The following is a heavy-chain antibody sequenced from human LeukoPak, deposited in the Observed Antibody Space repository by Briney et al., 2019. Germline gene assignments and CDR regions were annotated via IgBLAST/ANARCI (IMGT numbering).Heavy chain of an antibody. D-gene: IGHD3-10*01. V-gene: IGHV4-59*01. CDR2: IYYSGST. Sequence: SETLSLTCTVSGGSISSYYWSWIRQPPGKGLEWIGYIYYSGSTNYNPSLKGRVTISVDTSKNQFSLKLSSVTAADTAVYYCARVMPRWPSMDRVVDAFDIWGQGTMVTVSS. CDR3: ARVMPRWPSMDRVVDAFDI. CDR1: GGSISSYY. J-gene: IGHJ3*02.